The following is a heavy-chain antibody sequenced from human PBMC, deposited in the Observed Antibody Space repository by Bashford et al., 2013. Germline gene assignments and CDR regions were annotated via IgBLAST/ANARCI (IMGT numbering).Heavy chain of an antibody. V-gene: IGHV3-30-3*01. Sequence: GGPVRLSCAASGFTFSSYAMHWVRQAPGKGLEWVAVISYDGSNKYYADSVKGRFTISRDNSKNTLYLQMNSLRAEDTAVYYCARDPRVLDSGWPHYFDYWGQGTLVTVSS. CDR3: ARDPRVLDSGWPHYFDY. J-gene: IGHJ4*02. D-gene: IGHD6-19*01. CDR1: GFTFSSYA. CDR2: ISYDGSNK.